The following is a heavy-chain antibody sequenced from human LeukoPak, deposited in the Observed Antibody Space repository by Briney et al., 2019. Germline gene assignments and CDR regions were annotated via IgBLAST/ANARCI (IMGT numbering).Heavy chain of an antibody. CDR3: ARGSLEYCSGGSCYSARYWFDP. V-gene: IGHV4-34*01. D-gene: IGHD2-15*01. CDR2: INHSGST. J-gene: IGHJ5*02. Sequence: PSETLSLTCAVYGGSFSGYYWSWIRQPPGKGLEWIGEINHSGSTNYNPSLKSRVTISVDTSKNQFSLKLSSVTAADTAVYYCARGSLEYCSGGSCYSARYWFDPWGQGTLVTVSS. CDR1: GGSFSGYY.